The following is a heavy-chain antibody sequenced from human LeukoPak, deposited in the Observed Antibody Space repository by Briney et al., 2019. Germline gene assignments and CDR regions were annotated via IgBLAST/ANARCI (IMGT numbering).Heavy chain of an antibody. Sequence: ASVKVSCKASGYTFTSHAMHWVRQAPGQRLEWMGWINAGNGNTKYSQKFQGRVTITRDTSASTAYMELSSLRSEDTAVYYCAATYYGSGSYYNYNWFDPWGQGTLVTVSS. CDR3: AATYYGSGSYYNYNWFDP. CDR1: GYTFTSHA. D-gene: IGHD3-10*01. V-gene: IGHV1-3*01. J-gene: IGHJ5*02. CDR2: INAGNGNT.